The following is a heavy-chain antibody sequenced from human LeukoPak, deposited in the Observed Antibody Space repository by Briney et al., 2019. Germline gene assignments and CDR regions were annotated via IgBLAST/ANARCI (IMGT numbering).Heavy chain of an antibody. V-gene: IGHV4-4*07. D-gene: IGHD6-6*01. CDR3: ARERWGSSSSTFDY. CDR1: GGSISSYH. Sequence: SETLSLTCTVSGGSISSYHWSWIRQPAGKGLEWIGRIYTSGSTNYNPSLKSRVTMSVDTSKNQFSLKLSSVTAADTAVYYCARERWGSSSSTFDYWGQGTLVTVSS. J-gene: IGHJ4*02. CDR2: IYTSGST.